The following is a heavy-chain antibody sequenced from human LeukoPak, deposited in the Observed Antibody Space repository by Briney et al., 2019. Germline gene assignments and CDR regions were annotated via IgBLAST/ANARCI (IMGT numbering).Heavy chain of an antibody. CDR1: GFTFDDYA. CDR2: ISWNSGSI. CDR3: AKDVGHGEYFDY. D-gene: IGHD4-17*01. V-gene: IGHV3-9*01. J-gene: IGHJ4*02. Sequence: PGRSLRLSCAASGFTFDDYAMHWVRQAPGKGLEWVSGISWNSGSIGYADSVKGRFTISRDNAKNSLYLQMNSLRAEDTALYYCAKDVGHGEYFDYWGQGTLVTVSS.